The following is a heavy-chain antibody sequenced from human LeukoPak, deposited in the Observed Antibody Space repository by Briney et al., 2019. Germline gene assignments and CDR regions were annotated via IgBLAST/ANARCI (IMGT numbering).Heavy chain of an antibody. V-gene: IGHV3-23*01. CDR1: GFTFSDYY. CDR2: ISGSGGST. D-gene: IGHD3-9*01. Sequence: GGSLRLSCAASGFTFSDYYMSWIRQAPGKGLEWVSAISGSGGSTYYADSVKGRFTISRDNSKNTLYLQMNSLRAEDTAVYYCAKFPRLRYFDWPLDYWGQGTLVTVSS. J-gene: IGHJ4*02. CDR3: AKFPRLRYFDWPLDY.